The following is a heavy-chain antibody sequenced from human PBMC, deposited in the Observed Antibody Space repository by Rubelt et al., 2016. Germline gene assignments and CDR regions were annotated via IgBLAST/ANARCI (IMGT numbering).Heavy chain of an antibody. D-gene: IGHD1-26*01. CDR3: ARDLVGVYY. V-gene: IGHV3-11*05. Sequence: DCLKGRVTISRDNAKKSLYLQMNSLRAEDTAVYYCARDLVGVYYWGQGTLVTVSS. J-gene: IGHJ4*02.